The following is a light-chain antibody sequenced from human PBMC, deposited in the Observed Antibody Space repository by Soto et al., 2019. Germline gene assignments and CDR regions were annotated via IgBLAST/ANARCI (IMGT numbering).Light chain of an antibody. CDR3: SSYRSSSTLFV. J-gene: IGLJ1*01. Sequence: QSALTQPASVSGSPGQSITISCSGTSSDVGNYNYVSWYQQHPGKAPRLIIHEVSNRPSGVSNRFSGSKSGNTASLTISGLQAEDEADYYCSSYRSSSTLFVFGSGTKLTVL. CDR1: SSDVGNYNY. CDR2: EVS. V-gene: IGLV2-14*01.